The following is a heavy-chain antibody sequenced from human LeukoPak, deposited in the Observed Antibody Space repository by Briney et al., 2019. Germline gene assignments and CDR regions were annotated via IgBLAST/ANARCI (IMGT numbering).Heavy chain of an antibody. CDR3: ARDAPPYNWNYVGNYYYMDV. Sequence: SVKFSCKAPAGAFSSYAISWVRHARGQALEWMGRIIPIFGTANYAQKFQGRVTITADKSTSTAYMELSSLRSEDTAVYYCARDAPPYNWNYVGNYYYMDVWGKGTTVTVSS. CDR1: AGAFSSYA. CDR2: IIPIFGTA. V-gene: IGHV1-69*06. D-gene: IGHD1-7*01. J-gene: IGHJ6*03.